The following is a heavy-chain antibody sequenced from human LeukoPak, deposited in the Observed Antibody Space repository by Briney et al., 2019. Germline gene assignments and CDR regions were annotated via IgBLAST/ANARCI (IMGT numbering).Heavy chain of an antibody. J-gene: IGHJ6*03. D-gene: IGHD1-26*01. CDR2: ISGSGDST. CDR1: EFSLGSYA. CDR3: AKGGGSYFRRVTYYYYYMDV. Sequence: PGGSLRLSCAASEFSLGSYAMSWVRQAPGEGLQWVSGISGSGDSTYYADSVNGRFTISRDNSKNTLYLQMISLRAEDTAVYYCAKGGGSYFRRVTYYYYYMDVWGKGTTVTVSS. V-gene: IGHV3-23*01.